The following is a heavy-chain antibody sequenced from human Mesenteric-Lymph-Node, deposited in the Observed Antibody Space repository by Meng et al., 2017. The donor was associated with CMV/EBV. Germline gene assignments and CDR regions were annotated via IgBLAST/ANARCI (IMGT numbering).Heavy chain of an antibody. CDR2: ISYSGST. Sequence: SETLSLTCTVSGGSISSSSYYWGWIRQPPGKGLEWIGYISYSGSTFYSPSLRSRVTISVDTSKNQFSLKLMSVTAADTAVYYCARENYSSYYLDYWGRGTLVTVSS. CDR3: ARENYSSYYLDY. V-gene: IGHV4-30-4*08. D-gene: IGHD4-11*01. J-gene: IGHJ4*02. CDR1: GGSISSSSYY.